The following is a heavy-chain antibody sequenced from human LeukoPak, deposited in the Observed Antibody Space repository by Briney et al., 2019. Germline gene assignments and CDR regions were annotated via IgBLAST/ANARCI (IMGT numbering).Heavy chain of an antibody. CDR2: INTDGSRT. CDR1: GFTLDAYA. J-gene: IGHJ6*02. V-gene: IGHV3-43*02. D-gene: IGHD3-3*01. Sequence: PEGSLRLSCVASGFTLDAYAMHWVRQVRGKGLEWVSLINTDGSRTYYADSVKGRFTISRDNYKNSLYLQMTSLRPEDSALYYCATWAFYHDLDVWGRGTTVTVSS. CDR3: ATWAFYHDLDV.